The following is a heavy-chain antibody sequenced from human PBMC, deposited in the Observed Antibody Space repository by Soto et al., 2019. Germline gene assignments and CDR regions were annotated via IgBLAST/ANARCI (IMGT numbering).Heavy chain of an antibody. CDR3: ARVMLAVGDYYYYYLDV. CDR1: GFTFSSYS. V-gene: IGHV3-48*01. J-gene: IGHJ6*03. Sequence: EVQLVESGGGLVQPGGSLRLSCAASGFTFSSYSMNWVRQAPGKGLEWVSYISSSSSTIYYADSVKGRFTISRDNAKNSLYLKMNGLRAEDTAVYYCARVMLAVGDYYYYYLDVWGKGTTVTVSS. CDR2: ISSSSSTI. D-gene: IGHD6-19*01.